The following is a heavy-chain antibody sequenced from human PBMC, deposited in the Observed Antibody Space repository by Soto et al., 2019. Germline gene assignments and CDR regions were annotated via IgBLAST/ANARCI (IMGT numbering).Heavy chain of an antibody. D-gene: IGHD6-13*01. Sequence: GGSLRLSCAASGFTFSDYYMSWIRQAPGKGLEWVSYISSSGSTIYYADSVKGRFTISRDNAKNSLCLQMNSLRAEDTAVYYCARETRIAAAGDFYGMDVWGQGTTVTVS. CDR3: ARETRIAAAGDFYGMDV. CDR2: ISSSGSTI. J-gene: IGHJ6*02. V-gene: IGHV3-11*01. CDR1: GFTFSDYY.